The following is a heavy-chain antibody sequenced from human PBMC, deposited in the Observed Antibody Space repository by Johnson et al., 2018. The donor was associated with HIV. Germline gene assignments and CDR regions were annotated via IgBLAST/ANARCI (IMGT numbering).Heavy chain of an antibody. V-gene: IGHV3-20*04. Sequence: VQLVESGGGVALPGGSLRLSCEASGFTFDEYDMSWVRQAPVNGLEWVSGLHWHGPPPCSADSANGRFPTSRANSKNSLYLQMNSLTAEDTALYYCARVAYYYDTSGYLTRPRAFDVWGQGTMVTVSS. CDR1: GFTFDEYD. D-gene: IGHD3-22*01. J-gene: IGHJ3*01. CDR2: LHWHGPPP. CDR3: ARVAYYYDTSGYLTRPRAFDV.